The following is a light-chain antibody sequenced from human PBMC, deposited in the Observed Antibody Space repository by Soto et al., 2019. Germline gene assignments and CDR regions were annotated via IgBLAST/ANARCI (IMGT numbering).Light chain of an antibody. CDR3: AACDDSLNGVV. V-gene: IGLV1-44*01. CDR2: SNN. J-gene: IGLJ2*01. CDR1: SSNIGSKT. Sequence: QPVLTQPPSASGTPGQRVTISCSGSSSNIGSKTVNWYQQLPGTAPKLLIYSNNQRPSGVPDRFSGSKSGTSASLAISGLQSEDEADYYCAACDDSLNGVVFGGGTKVTVL.